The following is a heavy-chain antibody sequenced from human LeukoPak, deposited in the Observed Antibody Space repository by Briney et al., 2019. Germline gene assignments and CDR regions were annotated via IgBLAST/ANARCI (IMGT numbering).Heavy chain of an antibody. J-gene: IGHJ3*02. D-gene: IGHD3-16*01. CDR1: VGSISSSTYY. CDR2: IYYSGTT. V-gene: IGHV4-39*01. CDR3: ARHFGPPTYAFDI. Sequence: TSETLSLTCTVSVGSISSSTYYWGWIRQPPGKGLEWIGTIYYSGTTYYTPSLKSRVTISLDTSKNQFSLKLTSVSAADTAVYYCARHFGPPTYAFDIWGQGTMVTVSS.